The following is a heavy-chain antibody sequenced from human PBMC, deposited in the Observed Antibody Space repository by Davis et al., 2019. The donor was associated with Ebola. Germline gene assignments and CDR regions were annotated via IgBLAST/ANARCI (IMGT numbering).Heavy chain of an antibody. Sequence: LSLTCTVSGGSISSYYWSWIRQAPGKGLEWVSYISSSGSTIYYADSVKGRFTISRDNAKNSLYLQMNSLRAEDTAVYYCASYGSGSFGYYYYYGMDVWGQGTTVTVSS. V-gene: IGHV3-11*01. J-gene: IGHJ6*02. CDR1: GGSISSYY. D-gene: IGHD3-10*01. CDR3: ASYGSGSFGYYYYYGMDV. CDR2: ISSSGSTI.